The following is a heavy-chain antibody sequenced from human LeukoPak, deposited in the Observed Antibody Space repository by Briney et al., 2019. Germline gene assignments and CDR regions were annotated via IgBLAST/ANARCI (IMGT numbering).Heavy chain of an antibody. V-gene: IGHV3-21*01. Sequence: GGSLRLSCAASGSTFSSYSMNWVRQAPGKGLEWVSFISSSSSYIYYADSVKGRFTISRDNAKNSLYLQMNSLRAEDTAVYYCARVGQTGGYWGQGTLVTVSS. J-gene: IGHJ4*02. D-gene: IGHD2-15*01. CDR2: ISSSSSYI. CDR1: GSTFSSYS. CDR3: ARVGQTGGY.